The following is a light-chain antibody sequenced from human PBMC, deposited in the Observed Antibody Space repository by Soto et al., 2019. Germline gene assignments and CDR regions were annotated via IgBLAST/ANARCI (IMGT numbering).Light chain of an antibody. CDR2: AAS. J-gene: IGKJ4*01. V-gene: IGKV3D-15*01. Sequence: EIVMTQSPATLSVSPGERATLSCRASQSVSSNLAWYQQKPGQAPRLLIYAASTRATGIPARFSGSGSGTDFTLTISSLEPEDFAVYYCQQHADWPLPFGGGTKV. CDR3: QQHADWPLP. CDR1: QSVSSN.